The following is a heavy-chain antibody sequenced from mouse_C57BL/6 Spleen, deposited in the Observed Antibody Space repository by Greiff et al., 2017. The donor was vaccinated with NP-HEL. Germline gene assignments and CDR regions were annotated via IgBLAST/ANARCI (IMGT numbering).Heavy chain of an antibody. Sequence: VQLQQPGAELVKPGASVKMSCKASGHTFTSYWITWVKQRPGQGLEWIGDIYPGSGSTNYNEKFKSKATLTVDTSSSTAYMQLSSLTSEDSAVYYCARRRYSNYVDWYFDVWGTGTTVTVSS. V-gene: IGHV1-55*01. CDR2: IYPGSGST. CDR1: GHTFTSYW. CDR3: ARRRYSNYVDWYFDV. D-gene: IGHD2-5*01. J-gene: IGHJ1*03.